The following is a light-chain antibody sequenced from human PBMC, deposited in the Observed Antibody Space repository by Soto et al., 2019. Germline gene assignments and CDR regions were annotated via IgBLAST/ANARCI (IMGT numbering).Light chain of an antibody. V-gene: IGKV1-5*01. J-gene: IGKJ1*01. CDR1: EPISTW. Sequence: IQMTQSPFILVCSLGDGVTITCRASEPISTWLAWYQQKPGKAPKLLIHDASSLESGVPSRFSGSGSGTAFTLTISSLLPDDFATYYCQKYNSYSGKFGQGTKVDIK. CDR3: QKYNSYSGK. CDR2: DAS.